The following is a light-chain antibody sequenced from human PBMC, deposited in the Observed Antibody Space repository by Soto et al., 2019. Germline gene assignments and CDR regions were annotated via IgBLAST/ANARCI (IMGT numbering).Light chain of an antibody. CDR1: RSNIGAHYD. J-gene: IGLJ1*01. CDR2: GNS. V-gene: IGLV1-40*01. Sequence: QSVLTQPPSVSGAPGQRVTISCTGSRSNIGAHYDVHWYQQLPGTAPKLLIYGNSNRPSGVPDRFSGSKSGTSASLAITGLQAEDEADYYCQSYDNSMSVDVFGTGTKVTVL. CDR3: QSYDNSMSVDV.